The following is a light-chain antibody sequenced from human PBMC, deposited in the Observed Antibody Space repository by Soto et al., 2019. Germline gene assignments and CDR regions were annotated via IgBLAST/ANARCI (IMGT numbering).Light chain of an antibody. V-gene: IGKV3-15*01. J-gene: IGKJ2*01. CDR1: QSVGNN. CDR3: QQYNSWPPYS. CDR2: GAS. Sequence: EIVLTQSPATLSLSPGERATLSCRASQSVGNNLAWYQQKPGQAPGLLIYGASTRATGTPARFSGSGSGTEFTLTISSLQSEDFAVYYCQQYNSWPPYSFGQGTKLEIK.